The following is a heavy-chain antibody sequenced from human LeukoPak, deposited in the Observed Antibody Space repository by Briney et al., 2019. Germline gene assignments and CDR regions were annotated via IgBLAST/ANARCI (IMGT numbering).Heavy chain of an antibody. D-gene: IGHD3-22*01. Sequence: GGSLRLSCAASGFTFSSYSMNWVRQAPGKGLEWVSSISSSSSYIYYADSVKGRFTISRDNAKNSLYLQMNSVRAEDTAVYYCARDYYDSSGYYYLADYWGQGTLVTVSS. CDR3: ARDYYDSSGYYYLADY. CDR2: ISSSSSYI. V-gene: IGHV3-21*01. J-gene: IGHJ4*02. CDR1: GFTFSSYS.